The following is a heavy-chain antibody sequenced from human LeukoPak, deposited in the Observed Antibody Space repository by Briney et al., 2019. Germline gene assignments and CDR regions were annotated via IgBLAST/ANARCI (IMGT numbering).Heavy chain of an antibody. V-gene: IGHV3-21*01. CDR1: GFSFSAYS. CDR2: ISPGSSYR. CDR3: ARGRGCSSMRCYPEY. D-gene: IGHD2-2*01. J-gene: IGHJ4*02. Sequence: GRSLRLSCAASGFSFSAYSINWVRQAPAKGLEWISSISPGSSYRHYADSVKGRFTISRDNAKRSLYLQMNSLGAEDTALYYCARGRGCSSMRCYPEYWGQGTLVTVSS.